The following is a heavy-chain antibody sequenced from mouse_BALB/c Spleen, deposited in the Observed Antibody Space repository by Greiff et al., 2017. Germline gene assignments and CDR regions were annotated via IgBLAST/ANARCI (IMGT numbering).Heavy chain of an antibody. CDR1: GYTFTSYW. CDR3: AREGTTVGAMDY. D-gene: IGHD1-1*01. Sequence: VQLQQSGTVLARPGASVKMSCKASGYTFTSYWMHWVKQRPGQGLEWIGAIYPGNSDTSYNQKFKGKAKLTAVTSSSTAYMQLSSLTSEDSAVYFCAREGTTVGAMDYWGQGTSVTVSS. J-gene: IGHJ4*01. CDR2: IYPGNSDT. V-gene: IGHV1-5*01.